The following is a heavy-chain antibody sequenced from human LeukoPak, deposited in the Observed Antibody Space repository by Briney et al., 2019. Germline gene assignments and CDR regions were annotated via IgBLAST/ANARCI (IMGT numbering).Heavy chain of an antibody. Sequence: SSETLSLTCTVSGGSISNYYWNWIRQPPGKGLEWIGYVYYSGTTNYNPSLKSRVTTSVDTSKNQFSLKLSSVTAADTAVYYCARRGSFNWFDRWGQGTLVTVSS. CDR1: GGSISNYY. CDR2: VYYSGTT. J-gene: IGHJ5*02. CDR3: ARRGSFNWFDR. D-gene: IGHD3-10*01. V-gene: IGHV4-59*13.